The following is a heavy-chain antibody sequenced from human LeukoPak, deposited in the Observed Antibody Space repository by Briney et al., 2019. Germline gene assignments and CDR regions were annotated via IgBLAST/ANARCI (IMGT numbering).Heavy chain of an antibody. CDR3: ARALYNWKDALDY. D-gene: IGHD1-20*01. V-gene: IGHV5-51*01. CDR2: MHPGDSET. J-gene: IGHJ4*02. Sequence: GESLKISCKGSGYIFNNYWIGRVRQMPGKGLEWMGLMHPGDSETKYSSSFQGQVTISADKSISTAYLQWTSLKPSDTAIYYCARALYNWKDALDYWGQGTLVTVSS. CDR1: GYIFNNYW.